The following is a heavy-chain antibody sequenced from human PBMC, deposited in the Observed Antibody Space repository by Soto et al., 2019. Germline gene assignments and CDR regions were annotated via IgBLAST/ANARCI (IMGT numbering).Heavy chain of an antibody. J-gene: IGHJ6*02. CDR1: GFTFTGYE. D-gene: IGHD2-2*01. V-gene: IGHV3-48*03. CDR2: ISSSGNSK. Sequence: EVQLVESGGGLVQPGGSLRLSCVASGFTFTGYEMNWVRQAPGKGLEWVSYISSSGNSKYYADSVKGRFTISRDNAKNSLYLQMNSLRGEDTAIYYWARESCSSSSCSTRYGMDVWGQGSTVTVSS. CDR3: ARESCSSSSCSTRYGMDV.